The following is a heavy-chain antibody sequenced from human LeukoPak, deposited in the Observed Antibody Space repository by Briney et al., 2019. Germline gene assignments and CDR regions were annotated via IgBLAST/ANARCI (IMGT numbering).Heavy chain of an antibody. D-gene: IGHD3-10*01. J-gene: IGHJ4*02. CDR3: ARDQPGVTNVLPDS. CDR2: IRSKPATYAT. Sequence: PGGSLRLSCAASGFTFSGSAMHWVRQASGKGLEWVGRIRSKPATYATAYAASVKGRFTISRDDSKNRVYLQMDSLKTEDTAVYYCARDQPGVTNVLPDSWGQGTLVTVSS. CDR1: GFTFSGSA. V-gene: IGHV3-73*01.